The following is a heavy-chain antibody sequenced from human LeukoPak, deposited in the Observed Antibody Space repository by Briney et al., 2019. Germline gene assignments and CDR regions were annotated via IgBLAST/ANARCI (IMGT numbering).Heavy chain of an antibody. CDR3: ASRPITMVRGVMSEYYYYMDV. CDR2: TIPIFGTA. J-gene: IGHJ6*03. Sequence: ASVKVSCKASGGTFSSYAISWVRQAPGQGLEWMGGTIPIFGTANYAQKFQGRVTITADESTSTAYMELSSLRSEDTAVYYCASRPITMVRGVMSEYYYYMDVWGKGTTVTVSS. V-gene: IGHV1-69*13. D-gene: IGHD3-10*01. CDR1: GGTFSSYA.